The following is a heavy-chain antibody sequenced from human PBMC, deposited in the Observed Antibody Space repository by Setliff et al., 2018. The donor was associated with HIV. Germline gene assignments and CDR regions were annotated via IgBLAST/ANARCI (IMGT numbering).Heavy chain of an antibody. CDR3: APIDPFPHDYSNSSFDY. J-gene: IGHJ4*02. Sequence: ASVKVSCKASGYTFTAYAMHWVRQAPGQRLEWMGWINVGSGKTQYSQEFQGRVTMTRNTSIGAAYMELSSLRSEDTAVYYCAPIDPFPHDYSNSSFDYWGQGTLVTVSS. D-gene: IGHD4-4*01. V-gene: IGHV1-3*03. CDR1: GYTFTAYA. CDR2: INVGSGKT.